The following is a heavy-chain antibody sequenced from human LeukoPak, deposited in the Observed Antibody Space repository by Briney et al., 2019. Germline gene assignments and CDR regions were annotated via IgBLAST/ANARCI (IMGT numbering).Heavy chain of an antibody. CDR1: GGSLSTYY. CDR2: IYYSGNT. CDR3: ARVSGRYCSSTSCKEIVKFDY. Sequence: SETLSLTCTLSGGSLSTYYWSWIRQPPGKGLEWIGYIYYSGNTNYNPSLKSRVTISVDTSKNQFSLKLSSLTAADTAVYYCARVSGRYCSSTSCKEIVKFDYWGQGTLVTVSS. V-gene: IGHV4-59*01. D-gene: IGHD2-2*01. J-gene: IGHJ4*02.